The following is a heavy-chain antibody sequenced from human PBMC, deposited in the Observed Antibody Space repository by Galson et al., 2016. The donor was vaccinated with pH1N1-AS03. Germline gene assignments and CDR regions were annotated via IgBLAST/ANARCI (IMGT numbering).Heavy chain of an antibody. J-gene: IGHJ5*02. V-gene: IGHV4-31*01. Sequence: TLSLTCTVSGDSISNVGYYWSWVRPHPGKGLEWIGYTYYSGSFFYNPSLKSLVLISLDTSKNQFSLELNSVTVADTAVYFCARDAGITQTMFSGSFDHWGQGTLVTVSS. D-gene: IGHD1-20*01. CDR3: ARDAGITQTMFSGSFDH. CDR2: TYYSGSF. CDR1: GDSISNVGYY.